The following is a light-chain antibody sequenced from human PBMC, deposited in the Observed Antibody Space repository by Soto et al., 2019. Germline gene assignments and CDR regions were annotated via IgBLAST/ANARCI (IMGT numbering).Light chain of an antibody. CDR2: DVS. CDR1: SSDVGGYNY. V-gene: IGLV2-11*01. CDR3: YSYAGSYTWV. J-gene: IGLJ3*02. Sequence: QSALTQPRSVSGSPGQSVTISCIGTSSDVGGYNYVSWYQQHPGKAPKLMIYDVSKRPSGVPDRFSGSKSGNTASLTISGLQAEDEAVYYCYSYAGSYTWVFGGGTKLTVL.